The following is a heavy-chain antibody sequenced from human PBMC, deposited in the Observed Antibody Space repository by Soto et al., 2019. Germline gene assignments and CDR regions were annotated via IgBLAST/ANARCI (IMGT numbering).Heavy chain of an antibody. Sequence: ASVKVSCKASGYTFTSYDINWVRQATGQGLEWMGWMNPNSGNTGYAQKFQGRVTMTRNTSISTAYMELSSLRSEDTAVYYCARGGYCYGSGSYFLNWFDPWGQGTLVTVSS. J-gene: IGHJ5*02. V-gene: IGHV1-8*01. D-gene: IGHD3-10*01. CDR3: ARGGYCYGSGSYFLNWFDP. CDR2: MNPNSGNT. CDR1: GYTFTSYD.